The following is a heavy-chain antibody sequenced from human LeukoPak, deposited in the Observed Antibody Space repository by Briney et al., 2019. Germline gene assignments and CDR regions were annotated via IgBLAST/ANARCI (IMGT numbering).Heavy chain of an antibody. D-gene: IGHD3-22*01. CDR2: ISSNGGST. J-gene: IGHJ4*02. CDR1: GFTSSSYA. Sequence: GGSLRLSCAASGFTSSSYAMHWVRQAPGKGLEYVSAISSNGGSTYYANSVKGRFTISRDNSKNTLYLQMGSLRAEDMAVYYCARVNYDSSGEADYWGQGTLVTVSS. V-gene: IGHV3-64*01. CDR3: ARVNYDSSGEADY.